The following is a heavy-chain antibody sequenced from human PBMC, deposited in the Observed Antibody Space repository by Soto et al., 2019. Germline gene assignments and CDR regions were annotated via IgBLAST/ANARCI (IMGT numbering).Heavy chain of an antibody. D-gene: IGHD6-13*01. Sequence: SVKVSCKASGGTFSSCAISWVRQAPGQGLEWMGGIIPIFGTANYAQKFQGRVTITADESTSTAYMELSSLRSEDTAVYYCARDATSIAAADMTVGYNWFDPWGQGTLVTVSS. CDR2: IIPIFGTA. J-gene: IGHJ5*02. CDR1: GGTFSSCA. V-gene: IGHV1-69*13. CDR3: ARDATSIAAADMTVGYNWFDP.